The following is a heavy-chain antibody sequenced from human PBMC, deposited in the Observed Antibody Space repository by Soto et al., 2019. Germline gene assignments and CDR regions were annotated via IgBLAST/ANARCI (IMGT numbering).Heavy chain of an antibody. CDR3: ARDLDQYYDFWSGYYNWFDP. D-gene: IGHD3-3*01. J-gene: IGHJ5*02. Sequence: GGSLRLSCAASGFTFSDSPIHWVRQASGKGLEWVGRIGRKAYNFATAYAASVKGRFTISRDNSKNTLYLQMNSLRAEDTAVYYCARDLDQYYDFWSGYYNWFDPWGQGTLVTVSS. CDR2: IGRKAYNFAT. CDR1: GFTFSDSP. V-gene: IGHV3-73*01.